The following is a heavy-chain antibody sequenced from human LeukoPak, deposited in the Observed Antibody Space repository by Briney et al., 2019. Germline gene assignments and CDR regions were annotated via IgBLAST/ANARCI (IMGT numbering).Heavy chain of an antibody. D-gene: IGHD2-21*01. J-gene: IGHJ6*03. CDR2: INPNSGGT. CDR3: ARHITHYYYYMDV. Sequence: ASVKVSCKASGYTFTGYYMHWVRQAPGQGLEWMGWINPNSGGTNYAQKFQGRVTMTRDTSISTAYMELSRLRSDGTAVYYCARHITHYYYYMDVWGKGTTVTISS. V-gene: IGHV1-2*02. CDR1: GYTFTGYY.